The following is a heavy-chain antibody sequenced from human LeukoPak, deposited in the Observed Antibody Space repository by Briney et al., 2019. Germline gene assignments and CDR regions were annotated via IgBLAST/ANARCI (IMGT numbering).Heavy chain of an antibody. J-gene: IGHJ6*02. Sequence: GGSLRLSCAASGFSVSTFALHWVRQAPGKGLEWVGIISFDGRSQYYADSVKGRFTISRDNSKNTVYLQMNSLRADDTAVYSCARDRVDDTMVRSVLGYSFGMAVWGQGTTVTVSS. CDR3: ARDRVDDTMVRSVLGYSFGMAV. V-gene: IGHV3-30*04. CDR2: ISFDGRSQ. D-gene: IGHD3-10*01. CDR1: GFSVSTFA.